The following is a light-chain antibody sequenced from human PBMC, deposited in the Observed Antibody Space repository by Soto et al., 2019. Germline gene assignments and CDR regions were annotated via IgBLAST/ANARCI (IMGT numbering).Light chain of an antibody. CDR1: QSISSW. V-gene: IGKV1-5*01. J-gene: IGKJ1*01. CDR3: QQYNSYPTSS. Sequence: DIQMTQSPSTLSASVGDRVTITCRASQSISSWLAWYQQKPGKAPKLLIYDASSLESGVPSRFSGSGSGTAFTLSSSSLQPDDFATYYCQQYNSYPTSSFGQGTKVEIK. CDR2: DAS.